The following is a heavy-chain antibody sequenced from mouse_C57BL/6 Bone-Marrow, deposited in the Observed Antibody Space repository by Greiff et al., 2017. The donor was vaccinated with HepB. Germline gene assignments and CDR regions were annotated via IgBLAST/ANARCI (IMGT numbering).Heavy chain of an antibody. Sequence: QVQLQQSGPELVRPGASVKISCKAPGYTFTSRWMQWVRQRPGQGLEWIGEIFPGSGSTYYNEKFKGKATLTVDTSSSTAYMQLSSLTSEDSAVYFCARGTYYAFAYWGQGTLVTVSA. V-gene: IGHV1-56*01. CDR3: ARGTYYAFAY. J-gene: IGHJ3*01. D-gene: IGHD1-1*02. CDR2: IFPGSGST. CDR1: GYTFTSRW.